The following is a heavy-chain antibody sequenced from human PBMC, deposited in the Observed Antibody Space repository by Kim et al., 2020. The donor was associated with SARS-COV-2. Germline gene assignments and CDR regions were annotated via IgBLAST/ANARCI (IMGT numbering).Heavy chain of an antibody. CDR2: ISSNGGST. V-gene: IGHV3-64D*06. CDR1: GFTFSSYA. J-gene: IGHJ4*02. CDR3: VKDQGDYGSGSYYMAIFDY. Sequence: GGSLRLSCSASGFTFSSYAMHWVRQAPGKGLEYVSAISSNGGSTYYADSVKGRFTISRDNSKNTLYLQMSSLRAEDTAVYYCVKDQGDYGSGSYYMAIFDYWGQGTLVTVSS. D-gene: IGHD3-10*01.